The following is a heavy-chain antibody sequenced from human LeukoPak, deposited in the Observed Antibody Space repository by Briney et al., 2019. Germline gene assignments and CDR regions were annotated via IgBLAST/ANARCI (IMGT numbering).Heavy chain of an antibody. CDR3: ARDPSSGSGTYFDY. J-gene: IGHJ4*02. CDR2: ISSRGGST. CDR1: GFTFSGYA. V-gene: IGHV3-64*01. D-gene: IGHD3-10*01. Sequence: GGSLRLSCVASGFTFSGYATNWGRQAPGKGLEYVSTISSRGGSTHYASSVKGRFTISRDNSKNTLYLQMASLTTDEIAVYYRARDPSSGSGTYFDYWGQGTLVTVSS.